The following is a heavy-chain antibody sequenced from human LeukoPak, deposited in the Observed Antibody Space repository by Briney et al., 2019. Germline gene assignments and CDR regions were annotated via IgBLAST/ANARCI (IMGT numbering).Heavy chain of an antibody. Sequence: GGSLRLSCAASGFTFSSYSMNWVRQAPGKGLEWVSSISSSSSYIYYADSVKGRFTISRDNAKNSLYLQMNSLRAEDTAVYYCARDYENYYDSSGERGYWGQGTLVTVSS. D-gene: IGHD3-22*01. CDR2: ISSSSSYI. V-gene: IGHV3-21*01. CDR3: ARDYENYYDSSGERGY. CDR1: GFTFSSYS. J-gene: IGHJ4*02.